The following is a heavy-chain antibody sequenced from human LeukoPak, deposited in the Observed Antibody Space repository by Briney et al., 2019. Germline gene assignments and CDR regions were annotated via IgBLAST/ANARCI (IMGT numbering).Heavy chain of an antibody. V-gene: IGHV3-23*01. Sequence: GGSLRLSCAASGFTFSNYAMSWVRQAPGKGLEWVSVLSGRDGSTYYADSVKGRFTISRDNSKNTLYLQMNSLRAEDTAVYYCARDHLPYGDSNFDYWGQGTLVTVSS. CDR1: GFTFSNYA. D-gene: IGHD4-17*01. CDR2: LSGRDGST. CDR3: ARDHLPYGDSNFDY. J-gene: IGHJ4*02.